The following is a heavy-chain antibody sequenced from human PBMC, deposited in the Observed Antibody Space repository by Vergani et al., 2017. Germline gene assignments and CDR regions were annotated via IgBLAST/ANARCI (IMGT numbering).Heavy chain of an antibody. V-gene: IGHV3-23*04. CDR2: ISGSGGRR. D-gene: IGHD5-12*01. CDR3: TKGSRGYTGYFFDY. Sequence: EVQLVESGGGLVQPGGSLRLSCAASGSTFSSYAMNWVRQAPGKGLEWVSGISGSGGRRLYADSVKGRFTISRDNSKNTLHLQMNSLRADDTAVYYCTKGSRGYTGYFFDYWGQGTLATVSS. J-gene: IGHJ4*02. CDR1: GSTFSSYA.